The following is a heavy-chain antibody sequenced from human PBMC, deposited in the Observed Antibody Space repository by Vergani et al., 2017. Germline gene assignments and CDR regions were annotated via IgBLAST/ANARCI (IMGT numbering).Heavy chain of an antibody. CDR1: GFTFNSYA. V-gene: IGHV3-23*01. D-gene: IGHD1-1*01. Sequence: QLLESGGGLIQPGGSLRLSCAASGFTFNSYAMTWVRQAPGRGLEWVSGINNNGGSTYYADSVKGRFTISRDNSKNTLYLQMTDLRTEDTAVYYCATKSCGTPGCQIGYFREWGQGTLVTVSS. J-gene: IGHJ1*01. CDR2: INNNGGST. CDR3: ATKSCGTPGCQIGYFRE.